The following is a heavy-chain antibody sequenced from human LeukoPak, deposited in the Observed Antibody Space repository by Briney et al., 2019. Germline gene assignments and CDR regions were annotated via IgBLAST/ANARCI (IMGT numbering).Heavy chain of an antibody. CDR3: TRDSRSGYSSGGGDY. V-gene: IGHV3-49*04. D-gene: IGHD6-25*01. Sequence: PGGSLRLSCTASGFNFGDYAMSWVRQAPGKGLEWVGFIRSKAYGGTTEYAASVKGRFTISRDDSKSIAYLQMNSLKTEDTGVYYCTRDSRSGYSSGGGDYWGQGTLVTVSS. CDR2: IRSKAYGGTT. CDR1: GFNFGDYA. J-gene: IGHJ4*02.